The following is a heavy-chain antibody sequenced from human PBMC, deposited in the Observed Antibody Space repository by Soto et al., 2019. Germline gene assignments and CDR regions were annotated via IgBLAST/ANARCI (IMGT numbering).Heavy chain of an antibody. J-gene: IGHJ4*02. CDR1: GYTFTGYA. CDR3: ARAVAAPADFDY. CDR2: INAGNGNT. D-gene: IGHD6-25*01. V-gene: IGHV1-3*05. Sequence: QVQLVQSGAEEKKPGASVKVSCKASGYTFTGYAMHWVRQAPGQRLEWMGWINAGNGNTKYSQKFQGRVTITRDTSASTANMELSSLRSEDTAVYYCARAVAAPADFDYWGQGTLVTVSS.